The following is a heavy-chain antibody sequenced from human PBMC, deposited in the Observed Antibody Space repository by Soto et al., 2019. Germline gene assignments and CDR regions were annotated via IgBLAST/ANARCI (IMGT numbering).Heavy chain of an antibody. Sequence: SETLSLTCAVSGGSISSGGYSWSWIRQPPGKGLEWIGYIYHSGSTYYNPSLKSRVTISVDRSKNQFSLKLSSVTAADTAVYYCARIYGDGAFDIWGQGTMVIVSS. D-gene: IGHD4-17*01. J-gene: IGHJ3*02. CDR3: ARIYGDGAFDI. CDR1: GGSISSGGYS. CDR2: IYHSGST. V-gene: IGHV4-30-2*01.